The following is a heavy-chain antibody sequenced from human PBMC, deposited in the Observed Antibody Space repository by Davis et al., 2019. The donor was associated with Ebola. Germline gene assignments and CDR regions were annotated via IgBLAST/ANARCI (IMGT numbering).Heavy chain of an antibody. CDR1: GFTFSKYW. D-gene: IGHD4-17*01. CDR2: INSDGSSS. CDR3: ARKDFGDYAYSDY. Sequence: GESLKISCAASGFTFSKYWMHWVRQTPGKGLMWVSRINSDGSSSTREYADSVKGRFTISRDNDKNTLYLQMNSLRVEDTAVYYCARKDFGDYAYSDYWGQGTLVTVSS. J-gene: IGHJ4*02. V-gene: IGHV3-74*03.